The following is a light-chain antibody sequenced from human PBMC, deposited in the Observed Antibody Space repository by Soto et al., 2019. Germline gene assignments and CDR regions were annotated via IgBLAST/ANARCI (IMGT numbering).Light chain of an antibody. V-gene: IGLV2-14*01. Sequence: QSALTQPASVSGSPGQSITISCTGTSSDIGGYNYVSWYQQHPGKAPKLMIYDVSNRPSGVSNRFSGSKSGNTASLTISGLQAGDEADYYCISYTSSSTLYVVFGGGTKLTVL. CDR2: DVS. CDR1: SSDIGGYNY. CDR3: ISYTSSSTLYVV. J-gene: IGLJ2*01.